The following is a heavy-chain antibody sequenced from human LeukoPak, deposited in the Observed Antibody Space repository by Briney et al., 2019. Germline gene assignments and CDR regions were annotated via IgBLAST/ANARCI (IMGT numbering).Heavy chain of an antibody. D-gene: IGHD3-16*01. CDR2: IHYSGST. CDR1: GGSISTYY. J-gene: IGHJ4*02. CDR3: ARDGGHLAPLA. Sequence: ETLSLTCTVSGGSISTYYWSWIRQTPGKGLEWIGYIHYSGSTNYNPSLKSRFSISVDTSKNQFSLKLSSVTAADTAVYYCARDGGHLAPLAWGQGTLVTVSS. V-gene: IGHV4-59*12.